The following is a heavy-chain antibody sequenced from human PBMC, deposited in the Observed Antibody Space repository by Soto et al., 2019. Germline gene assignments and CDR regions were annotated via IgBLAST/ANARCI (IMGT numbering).Heavy chain of an antibody. V-gene: IGHV4-31*03. Sequence: QVQLQESGPGLVKPSQTLSLTCTDSGGSISSGGYYWSWIRQHPGKGLEWIGYIYYSGSTYYNPSLKSRVTISVDTSKNQFSLKLSSVTAADTAVYYCARGSTTVTLDAFDIWGQGTMVTVSS. CDR1: GGSISSGGYY. D-gene: IGHD4-17*01. CDR2: IYYSGST. J-gene: IGHJ3*02. CDR3: ARGSTTVTLDAFDI.